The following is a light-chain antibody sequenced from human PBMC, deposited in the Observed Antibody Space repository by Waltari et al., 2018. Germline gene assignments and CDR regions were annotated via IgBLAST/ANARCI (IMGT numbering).Light chain of an antibody. CDR1: QSLLQRNGDNY. J-gene: IGKJ1*01. CDR2: LVS. Sequence: EIVMTQSPLSLPVTPGAAASISCRSSQSLLQRNGDNYWEWYLQKPRQSPHLLIYLVSKRASGVPDRFSGSGSGTDFTQKSSRVEAEDVGVYYCMQSLQTRTFGQGTKVEIK. CDR3: MQSLQTRT. V-gene: IGKV2-28*01.